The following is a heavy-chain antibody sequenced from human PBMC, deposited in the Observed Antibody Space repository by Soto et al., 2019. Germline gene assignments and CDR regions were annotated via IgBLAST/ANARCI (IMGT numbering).Heavy chain of an antibody. D-gene: IGHD3-9*01. V-gene: IGHV4-4*01. CDR3: ARRGFDCIMGALDY. Sequence: QVQLQESGPGLVKPSGTLSLTCAVSGGSISSGDWCWSWVRQSPGKGLDWIGEIYYGGSTTYNPCLKSGVPLPADKSENQASLRLSSVTAADLAVYCCARRGFDCIMGALDYWGQGNLVVVSS. J-gene: IGHJ4*02. CDR1: GGSISSGDW. CDR2: IYYGGST.